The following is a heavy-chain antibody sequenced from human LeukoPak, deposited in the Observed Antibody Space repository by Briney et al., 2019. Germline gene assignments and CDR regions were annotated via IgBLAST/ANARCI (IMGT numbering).Heavy chain of an antibody. CDR3: AKGKKMTVAGLFDY. CDR1: GFTFDDYA. D-gene: IGHD6-19*01. CDR2: ISWNSGGI. V-gene: IGHV3-9*01. J-gene: IGHJ4*02. Sequence: GGSLRLSCAASGFTFDDYAMHWVRQAPGKGLEWVSGISWNSGGIGYADSVKGRFTISRDNAKNSLYLQMNSLRADDTALYYCAKGKKMTVAGLFDYWGQGTLVNVSS.